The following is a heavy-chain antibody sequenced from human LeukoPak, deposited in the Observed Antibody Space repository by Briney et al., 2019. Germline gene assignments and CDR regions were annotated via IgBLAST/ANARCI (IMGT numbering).Heavy chain of an antibody. D-gene: IGHD2-15*01. Sequence: PSETLSLTCDVSGGSISSSSYYWGWIRQPPGKGLEWIGSFYFSGSTYYNPSLKSRVTISVDTSKNQFSLNLSSVTAADTAVYYCARSPRYCSGGSCSRFDYWGQGTLVTVSS. CDR1: GGSISSSSYY. J-gene: IGHJ4*02. CDR2: FYFSGST. CDR3: ARSPRYCSGGSCSRFDY. V-gene: IGHV4-39*01.